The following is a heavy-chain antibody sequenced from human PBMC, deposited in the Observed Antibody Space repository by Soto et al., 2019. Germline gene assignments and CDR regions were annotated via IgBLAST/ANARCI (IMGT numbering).Heavy chain of an antibody. CDR2: ISGSGGST. Sequence: EVQLLESGGGLVQPGGSLRLSCAASGFTFSSYAMSWVRQAPGKGLEWVSAISGSGGSTYYADSVKGRFTISRDNSKNTLYLQMNSLRAEDTAVYYCAKSFDEVLRFLEWLLSPTDYWGQGTLVSVSS. CDR3: AKSFDEVLRFLEWLLSPTDY. J-gene: IGHJ4*02. V-gene: IGHV3-23*01. D-gene: IGHD3-3*01. CDR1: GFTFSSYA.